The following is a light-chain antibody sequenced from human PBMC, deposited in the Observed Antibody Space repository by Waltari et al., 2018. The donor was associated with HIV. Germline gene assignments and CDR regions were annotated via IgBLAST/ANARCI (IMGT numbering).Light chain of an antibody. CDR1: VLAKKY. J-gene: IGLJ3*02. Sequence: SYELTQPSSVSVSPGQTARITCSGDVLAKKYARWFQQKPGQDPGLVIYKDSERPSGIPERFSGSSSGTTVTLTISGAQVEDEAHYYCYSAADNDLRVFGGGTKLTVL. CDR3: YSAADNDLRV. V-gene: IGLV3-27*01. CDR2: KDS.